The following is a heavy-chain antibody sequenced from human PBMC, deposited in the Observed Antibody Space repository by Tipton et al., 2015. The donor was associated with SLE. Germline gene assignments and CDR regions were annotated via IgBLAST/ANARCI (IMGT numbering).Heavy chain of an antibody. CDR2: INHSGST. CDR1: GGSISGYY. J-gene: IGHJ6*03. D-gene: IGHD5/OR15-5a*01. Sequence: TLSLTCTVSGGSISGYYWSWIRQPPGKGLEWIGEINHSGSTNYNPSLKSRVTISVDTSKNQFSLKLSSVTAADTAVYYCAGVSHYYYYYMDVWGKGTTVTVSS. CDR3: AGVSHYYYYYMDV. V-gene: IGHV4-34*01.